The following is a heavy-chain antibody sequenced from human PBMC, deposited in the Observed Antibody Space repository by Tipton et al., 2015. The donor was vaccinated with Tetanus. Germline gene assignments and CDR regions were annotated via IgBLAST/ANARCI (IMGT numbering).Heavy chain of an antibody. D-gene: IGHD1-26*01. V-gene: IGHV3-74*01. Sequence: SLRLSCAASGFPFSDYWMHWVRQAPGKRLEWVSHIKSDGSDTHYADSVKGRFTTSRDNARSTLFLYMNSLRVDDTAIYFCTRDLHRQWDLDLWGPGALVSVSS. CDR3: TRDLHRQWDLDL. J-gene: IGHJ5*02. CDR1: GFPFSDYW. CDR2: IKSDGSDT.